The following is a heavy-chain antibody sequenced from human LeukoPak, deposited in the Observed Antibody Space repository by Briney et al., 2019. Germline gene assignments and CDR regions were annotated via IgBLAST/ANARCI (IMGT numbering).Heavy chain of an antibody. D-gene: IGHD6-19*01. CDR2: INPNSGGT. V-gene: IGHV1-2*02. CDR3: ARDVRRVAVAQGY. Sequence: ASVKVSCKASGYTFTGYYIHWVRQAPGQGLEWMGWINPNSGGTNYAQKFQGRVTMTRDTSISTAYMELSRLRSDDTAVYYCARDVRRVAVAQGYWGQGTLVTVSS. J-gene: IGHJ4*02. CDR1: GYTFTGYY.